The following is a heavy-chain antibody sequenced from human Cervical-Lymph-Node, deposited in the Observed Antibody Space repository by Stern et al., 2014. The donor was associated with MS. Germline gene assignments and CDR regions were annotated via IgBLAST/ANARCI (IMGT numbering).Heavy chain of an antibody. CDR3: ARDTAALIDY. CDR2: ISYDGSKE. D-gene: IGHD6-13*01. CDR1: GFTLSLYA. Sequence: VQLVESGGGVVQPGRSLRLSCAASGFTLSLYAMHWVRQAPGTGLEWVAVISYDGSKEHYAGSVKGRFTISRDNSKNTLFLQMDSLRLEDTAVYYCARDTAALIDYWGQGTLVTVSA. J-gene: IGHJ4*02. V-gene: IGHV3-30*01.